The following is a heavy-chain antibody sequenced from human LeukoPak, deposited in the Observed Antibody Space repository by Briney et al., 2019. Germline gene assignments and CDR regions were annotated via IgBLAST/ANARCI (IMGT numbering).Heavy chain of an antibody. CDR2: ISWNSGSI. Sequence: GGSLSFSWEAPGFTFDDYAMPWVRQAPGKGLGGASGISWNSGSIGYADSVKGRFTISRDNAKNSLYLQMNSLRAEDTALYYCAKGPYYYDSSGYSYYFDYWGQGTLVTVSS. CDR3: AKGPYYYDSSGYSYYFDY. CDR1: GFTFDDYA. V-gene: IGHV3-9*01. D-gene: IGHD3-22*01. J-gene: IGHJ4*02.